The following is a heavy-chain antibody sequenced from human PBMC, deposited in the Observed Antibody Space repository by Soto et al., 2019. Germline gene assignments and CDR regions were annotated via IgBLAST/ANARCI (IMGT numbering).Heavy chain of an antibody. J-gene: IGHJ4*02. Sequence: QLQLQESGPGLVKPSETLSLTCTVSSGSISSSSYYWGWIRQPPGKGLEWIGSIYYSGSTYYNPSLKSRVTRSVDTSKNQFSLKLSSVTAADTAVYYCARQVVAMYYFDHWGQGTLVTVSS. CDR2: IYYSGST. D-gene: IGHD5-12*01. CDR3: ARQVVAMYYFDH. V-gene: IGHV4-39*01. CDR1: SGSISSSSYY.